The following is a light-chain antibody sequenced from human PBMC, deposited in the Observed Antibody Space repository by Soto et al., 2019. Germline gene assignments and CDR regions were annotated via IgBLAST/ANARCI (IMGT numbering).Light chain of an antibody. CDR2: SAS. CDR1: QPISSW. V-gene: IGKV1-12*01. J-gene: IGKJ4*01. CDR3: QQASSFPLT. Sequence: DIQVTQSPSSVSASVGDRVTITCRASQPISSWLAWYQQKPGQPPNLLIYSASTLRSGVPSRFSGSESGTLFTLTITNLQPEDFATYYCQQASSFPLTFGGGTKVEVK.